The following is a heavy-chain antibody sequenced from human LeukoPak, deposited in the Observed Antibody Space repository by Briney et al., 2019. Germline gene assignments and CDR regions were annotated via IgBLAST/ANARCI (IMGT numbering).Heavy chain of an antibody. CDR2: IYYSGSN. V-gene: IGHV4-39*01. CDR1: GGSVSSCCYD. Sequence: PSETLSLTCTVSGGSVSSCCYDWVWDRQPPGQDLVWVVKIYYSGSNYYSPSLRGRVFISIDTSKNQFSLKMTSVTAADMAVYYCARRRHDVTAVFDATGGFDPWGQGILVTVSS. D-gene: IGHD5-18*01. J-gene: IGHJ5*02. CDR3: ARRRHDVTAVFDATGGFDP.